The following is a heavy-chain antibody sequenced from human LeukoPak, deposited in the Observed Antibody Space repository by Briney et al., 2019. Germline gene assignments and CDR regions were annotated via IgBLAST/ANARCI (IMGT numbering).Heavy chain of an antibody. Sequence: NPSETLSLTCTVSGGSISSGGYYWSWIRQHPGKGLEWIGYIYYSGSTYYNPSLKSRVTISVDMSKNQFSLKLSSVTAADTAVYYCASGGYDSSGSYFDYWGQGTLVTVSS. CDR2: IYYSGST. CDR3: ASGGYDSSGSYFDY. D-gene: IGHD3-22*01. J-gene: IGHJ4*02. V-gene: IGHV4-31*03. CDR1: GGSISSGGYY.